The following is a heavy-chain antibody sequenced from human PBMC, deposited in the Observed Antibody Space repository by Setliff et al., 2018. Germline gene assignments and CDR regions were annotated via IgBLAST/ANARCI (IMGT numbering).Heavy chain of an antibody. D-gene: IGHD4-17*01. CDR1: GDPFNAYG. CDR2: IIPVLGMT. J-gene: IGHJ6*03. V-gene: IGHV1-69*10. CDR3: ARGPSPTVTPSRLIYFYHMDV. Sequence: GASVKVSCKASGDPFNAYGVSWVRQAPGQGLEWMGAIIPVLGMTDYAQKFQGRLTITADQSTTTVYMELSSLRFDGTALYYCARGPSPTVTPSRLIYFYHMDVWGTGTTVTVSS.